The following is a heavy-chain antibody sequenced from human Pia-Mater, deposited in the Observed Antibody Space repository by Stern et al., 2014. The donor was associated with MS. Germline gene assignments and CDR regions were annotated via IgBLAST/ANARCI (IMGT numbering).Heavy chain of an antibody. J-gene: IGHJ5*02. Sequence: VQLVESGGGLVQPSGTLSLTCTVSGGSISSFYWRWIRQAPGKGLEWIGDIYYSGSNNYKASLKGRVPISVDTSKNQLSLKMSPVTAADTAVYYCARGATQAFDPWGQGTLVTVSS. CDR3: ARGATQAFDP. CDR1: GGSISSFY. V-gene: IGHV4-59*01. CDR2: IYYSGSN.